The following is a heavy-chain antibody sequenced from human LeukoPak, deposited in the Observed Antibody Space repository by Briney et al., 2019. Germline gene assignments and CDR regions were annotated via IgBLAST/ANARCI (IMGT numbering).Heavy chain of an antibody. Sequence: GESLKISCKASGYSFTTYWIGWVRQMPGKGLEWMGIIYPGNSETRYSPSFQGQVTISADKSISTAYLRWSSLEASDTAMYYCGRHLAAAGYNDYWGQGTLVTVSS. CDR2: IYPGNSET. CDR3: GRHLAAAGYNDY. D-gene: IGHD6-13*01. V-gene: IGHV5-51*01. CDR1: GYSFTTYW. J-gene: IGHJ4*02.